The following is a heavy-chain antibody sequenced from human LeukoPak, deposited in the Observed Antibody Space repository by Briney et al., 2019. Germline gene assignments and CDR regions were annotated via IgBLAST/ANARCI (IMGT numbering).Heavy chain of an antibody. CDR3: TTYGSGRKFDY. CDR2: IESKTDGGTT. CDR1: GFSFSDAW. Sequence: GGSLRLSCAVSGFSFSDAWMSWVRQIPGKGLEWVGRIESKTDGGTTDYAAPVKGRFTISRDDSTNTLYLQMNSLKSEDTAVYYCTTYGSGRKFDYWGQGILVTVSS. J-gene: IGHJ4*02. D-gene: IGHD3-10*01. V-gene: IGHV3-15*04.